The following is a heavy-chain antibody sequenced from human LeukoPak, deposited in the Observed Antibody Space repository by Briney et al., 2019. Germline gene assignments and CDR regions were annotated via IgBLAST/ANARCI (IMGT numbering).Heavy chain of an antibody. CDR3: ARDGPSRCYSTAGDY. V-gene: IGHV3-21*01. J-gene: IGHJ4*02. CDR1: GFTFSSYS. D-gene: IGHD2-15*01. CDR2: ISSSSSYI. Sequence: PGGSLRLSCAASGFTFSSYSMNWVRQAPGKGLEWVSSISSSSSYIYYADSVKGRFTISRDNAKNSLYLQMNSLRAEDTAVYYCARDGPSRCYSTAGDYWGQGTLVTVSS.